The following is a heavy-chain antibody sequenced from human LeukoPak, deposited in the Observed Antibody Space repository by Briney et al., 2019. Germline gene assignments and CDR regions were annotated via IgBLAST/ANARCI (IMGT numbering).Heavy chain of an antibody. CDR3: ARRGVVATPDANF. Sequence: SETLSLTCTVSGGSISSSRYYWGWIRQPPGKGLEWIGSTYYTGSTYYNPSLRSRVSISVDTSKNQFTLKLSSVTAADTAVYYCARRGVVATPDANFWGQGTLVTVSS. V-gene: IGHV4-39*01. D-gene: IGHD5-12*01. CDR1: GGSISSSRYY. CDR2: TYYTGST. J-gene: IGHJ4*02.